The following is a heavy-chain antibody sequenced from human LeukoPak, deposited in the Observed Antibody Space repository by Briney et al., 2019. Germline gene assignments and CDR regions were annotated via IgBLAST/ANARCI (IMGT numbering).Heavy chain of an antibody. CDR3: ARGGSGYSYVLDYFDF. J-gene: IGHJ4*02. CDR2: IYSSGST. D-gene: IGHD5-18*01. V-gene: IGHV4-4*07. CDR1: GDSISSYY. Sequence: SETLSLTCTVSGDSISSYYWSWIRQPAGKGLEWIGRIYSSGSTNYNPSLKSRVTMSLDTSKNHVSLKLTSVTAADTAVYYCARGGSGYSYVLDYFDFWGQGTLVTISS.